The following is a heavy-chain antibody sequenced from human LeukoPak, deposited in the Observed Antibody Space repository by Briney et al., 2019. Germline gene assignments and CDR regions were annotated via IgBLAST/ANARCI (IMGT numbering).Heavy chain of an antibody. J-gene: IGHJ4*02. CDR2: IYGSETST. V-gene: IGHV3-23*01. CDR1: GFTFSIYA. D-gene: IGHD3-22*01. CDR3: AKHLMAYTMIGVISNPFDY. Sequence: GGSLRLSCTASGFTFSIYAMSWVRQAPGKGLEWVSGIYGSETSTYYADSVKGRFTISRDNSKNTLYLQMNSLRAEDTAVYYCAKHLMAYTMIGVISNPFDYWGQGTPVTVSS.